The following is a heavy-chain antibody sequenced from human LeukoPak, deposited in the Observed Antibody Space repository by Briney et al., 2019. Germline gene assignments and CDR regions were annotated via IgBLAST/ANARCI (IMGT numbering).Heavy chain of an antibody. CDR3: ARKRYCSSTSCSYYYYYMDV. D-gene: IGHD2-2*01. Sequence: SVKVSCKASGYTFTSYDINWVRQATGQGLEWMGGIIPIFGTANYAQKFQGRVTITADESTSTAYMELSSLRSEDTAVYYCARKRYCSSTSCSYYYYYMDVWGKGTTVTVSS. CDR2: IIPIFGTA. CDR1: GYTFTSYD. J-gene: IGHJ6*03. V-gene: IGHV1-69*13.